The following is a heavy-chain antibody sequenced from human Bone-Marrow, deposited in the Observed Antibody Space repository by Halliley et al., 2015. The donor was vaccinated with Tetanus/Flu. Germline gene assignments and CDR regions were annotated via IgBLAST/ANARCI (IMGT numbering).Heavy chain of an antibody. D-gene: IGHD3-10*01. Sequence: SLRLSCEASGFTFSSHYMHWVRQAPGKGLEWVAMIWYDGGSKYFVDSVKGRFTISRDNSKDTLFLQMNSLRVEDTAVYYCARGKSSSWFGIYGLDVWGHGTTVTVSS. V-gene: IGHV3-33*01. CDR1: GFTFSSHY. CDR2: IWYDGGSK. CDR3: ARGKSSSWFGIYGLDV. J-gene: IGHJ6*02.